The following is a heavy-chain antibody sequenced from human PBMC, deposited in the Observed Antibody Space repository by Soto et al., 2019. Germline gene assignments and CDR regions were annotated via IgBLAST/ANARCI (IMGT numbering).Heavy chain of an antibody. D-gene: IGHD5-18*01. CDR2: INPSGGST. V-gene: IGHV1-46*01. CDR1: GYTFTSYY. J-gene: IGHJ4*02. CDR3: ARDLEQATAMVTG. Sequence: SAKVSCKSSGYTFTSYYMHWVRQAPGQGLEWMGIINPSGGSTSYAQKFQGRVTMTRDTSTSTVYMELSSLRSEDTAVYYCARDLEQATAMVTGWGQGTLVTVSS.